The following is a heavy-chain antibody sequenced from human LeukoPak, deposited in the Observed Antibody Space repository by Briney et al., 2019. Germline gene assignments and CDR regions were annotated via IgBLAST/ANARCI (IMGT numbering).Heavy chain of an antibody. J-gene: IGHJ6*02. D-gene: IGHD2-15*01. Sequence: SETLSLTCIVSGGSISSSSYYWGWIRQPPGKGLEWIGSIYYSGSTYYNPSLKSRVTISVDTSKNQFSLKLSSVTAADTAVYYCASERSANVGMDVWGQGTTVTVSS. CDR1: GGSISSSSYY. V-gene: IGHV4-39*01. CDR2: IYYSGST. CDR3: ASERSANVGMDV.